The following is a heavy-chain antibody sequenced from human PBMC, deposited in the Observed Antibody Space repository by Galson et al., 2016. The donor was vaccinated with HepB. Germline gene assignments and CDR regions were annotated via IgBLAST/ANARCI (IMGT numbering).Heavy chain of an antibody. CDR1: GFTFGSYW. V-gene: IGHV3-74*01. CDR2: TNNDGPST. D-gene: IGHD1-26*01. Sequence: SLRLSCAASGFTFGSYWMHWVRQAPGKGLEWVSRTNNDGPSTTYADSVKGRFTISRDNTKNTLYLHMDTLRPEDTALYYCARDPGSFFDYWGQGSLVTVSS. CDR3: ARDPGSFFDY. J-gene: IGHJ4*02.